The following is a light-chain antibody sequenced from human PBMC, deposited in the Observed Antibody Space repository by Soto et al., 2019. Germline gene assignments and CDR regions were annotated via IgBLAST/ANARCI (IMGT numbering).Light chain of an antibody. CDR1: SSNIGNNF. CDR3: AVWDSSLSGVL. CDR2: DTD. J-gene: IGLJ2*01. V-gene: IGLV1-51*01. Sequence: QSVLTQPPSVSAAPGQKVTISCSGSSSNIGNNFVSWYQQFPGTAPKLLIYDTDRRPSGIPDRISGSKSGTSATLGITGLQVGEEADYFCAVWDSSLSGVLFGGGTKLTVL.